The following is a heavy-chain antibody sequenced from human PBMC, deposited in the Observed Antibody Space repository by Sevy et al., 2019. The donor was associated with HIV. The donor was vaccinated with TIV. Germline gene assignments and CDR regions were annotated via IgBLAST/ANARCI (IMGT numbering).Heavy chain of an antibody. J-gene: IGHJ4*02. V-gene: IGHV5-10-1*01. CDR1: GYTFTTYW. CDR3: ARPGSSSWMFDF. D-gene: IGHD6-13*01. Sequence: GESLKISCQGSGYTFTTYWMSWVRQKPGKGLEWMGRIDPSDSETKYSPSFQDHVTISVDKSISTTYLQWSSLKASDTAMYYCARPGSSSWMFDFWGQGTLVTVSS. CDR2: IDPSDSET.